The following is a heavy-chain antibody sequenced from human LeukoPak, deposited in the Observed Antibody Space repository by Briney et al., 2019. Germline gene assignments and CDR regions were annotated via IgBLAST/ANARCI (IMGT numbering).Heavy chain of an antibody. J-gene: IGHJ4*02. Sequence: ASVKVSCKASGYTFTGYYMHWVRQAPGQGLAWMGWINPNSGGTNYAQKFQGRVTMTRDTSISTAYMELSRLRSDDTAVYYCARGSTYSSGLFDYWGQGTLVTVSS. CDR1: GYTFTGYY. V-gene: IGHV1-2*02. D-gene: IGHD6-19*01. CDR2: INPNSGGT. CDR3: ARGSTYSSGLFDY.